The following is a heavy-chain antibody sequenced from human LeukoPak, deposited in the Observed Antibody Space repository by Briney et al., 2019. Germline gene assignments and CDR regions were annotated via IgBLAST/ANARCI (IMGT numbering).Heavy chain of an antibody. Sequence: GGSLRLSCAASGFTFSSYAMHWVRQAPGKGLEWVAVISYDGSNKYYADSVKGRFTISRDNSKNTLYLQMNILRAEDTAVYYCARATPVRFDPWGQGTLVTVSS. CDR1: GFTFSSYA. J-gene: IGHJ5*02. V-gene: IGHV3-30*04. CDR2: ISYDGSNK. CDR3: ARATPVRFDP.